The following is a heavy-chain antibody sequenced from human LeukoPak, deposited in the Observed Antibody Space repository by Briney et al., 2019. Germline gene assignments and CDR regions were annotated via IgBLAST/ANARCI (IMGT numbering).Heavy chain of an antibody. J-gene: IGHJ4*02. CDR3: ARGKWLRSSFDY. CDR1: GGSISSYF. CDR2: MYTSGST. V-gene: IGHV4-4*07. D-gene: IGHD5-12*01. Sequence: SETLSLTCTVSGGSISSYFWSWIRPPAGKGLEWIGRMYTSGSTNCNPSLKSRVIMSVDTSKNQFSLNLSSVTAADTAVYYCARGKWLRSSFDYWGQGTLVTVSS.